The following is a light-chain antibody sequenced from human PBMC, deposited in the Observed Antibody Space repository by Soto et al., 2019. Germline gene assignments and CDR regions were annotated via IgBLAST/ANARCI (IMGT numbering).Light chain of an antibody. J-gene: IGKJ5*01. Sequence: DIQLTQSPPTLSASVGDRVTITCRASQGINSYLAWYQQKPGKVPKLLIYAASTLQSGVPSRFSGSGSGTEFTLTISSLQPEDFATYYCQQINSYPITFGQGTRLEIK. V-gene: IGKV1-9*01. CDR3: QQINSYPIT. CDR2: AAS. CDR1: QGINSY.